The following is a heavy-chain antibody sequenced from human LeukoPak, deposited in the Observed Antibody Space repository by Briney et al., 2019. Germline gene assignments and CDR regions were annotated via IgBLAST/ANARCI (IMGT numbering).Heavy chain of an antibody. D-gene: IGHD6-19*01. Sequence: GWSLRLSCGASGFTFSDYEMNWVRQAPGKGLEWVSYITGSGGTIYYADSVKGRFTISRDNAKNSLYLLMNRLRAEGTAFYYCARELPAYIAVAGFDYWGQGTLVTVSS. V-gene: IGHV3-48*03. CDR1: GFTFSDYE. CDR2: ITGSGGTI. CDR3: ARELPAYIAVAGFDY. J-gene: IGHJ4*02.